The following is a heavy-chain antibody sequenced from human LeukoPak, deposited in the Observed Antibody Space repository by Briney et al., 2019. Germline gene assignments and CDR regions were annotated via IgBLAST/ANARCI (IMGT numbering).Heavy chain of an antibody. V-gene: IGHV4-61*08. J-gene: IGHJ6*02. Sequence: SETLSLTCAVSGGSISSGDLPWSWIRQPPGKGLEWIGYIYYSGSTNYNPSLKSRVTISVDTSKNQFSLKLSSVTAADTAVYYCARDSGVPGSHTAYYYYGMDVWGQGTTVTVSS. D-gene: IGHD2-2*01. CDR1: GGSISSGDLP. CDR2: IYYSGST. CDR3: ARDSGVPGSHTAYYYYGMDV.